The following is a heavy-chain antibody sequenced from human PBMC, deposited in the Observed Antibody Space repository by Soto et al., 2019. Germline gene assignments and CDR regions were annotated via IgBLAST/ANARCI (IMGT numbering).Heavy chain of an antibody. J-gene: IGHJ5*02. CDR3: ARDGRRGYNWFDP. V-gene: IGHV4-31*03. Sequence: QVQLQESGPGLVKPSETLSLTCTVSGGSISSGGYYWNWIRQLPGKGLEWIGSIYYSGNTYYNPSLKSRLFISRDTSKNNFSLRLTSVTAADTAMYYCARDGRRGYNWFDPWGQGTLVTVSS. CDR2: IYYSGNT. CDR1: GGSISSGGYY. D-gene: IGHD3-3*01.